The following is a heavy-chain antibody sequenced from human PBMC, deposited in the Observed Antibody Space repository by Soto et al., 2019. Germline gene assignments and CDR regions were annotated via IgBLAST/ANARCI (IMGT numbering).Heavy chain of an antibody. Sequence: SETLSLTCTVSGSSISSYYWSWIRQPPGKGLEWIGYIYYSGSTNYNPSLKSRVTISVDTSKTQFSLKLSSVTAADTAVYYCARKYGSGPEGGMDVWGQGTTVTVSS. CDR2: IYYSGST. CDR3: ARKYGSGPEGGMDV. J-gene: IGHJ6*02. V-gene: IGHV4-59*01. D-gene: IGHD3-10*01. CDR1: GSSISSYY.